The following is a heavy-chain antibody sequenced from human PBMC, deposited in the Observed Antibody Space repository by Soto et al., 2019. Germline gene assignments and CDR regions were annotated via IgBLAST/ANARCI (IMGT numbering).Heavy chain of an antibody. V-gene: IGHV3-53*01. Sequence: EVQLVESGGGLIQPGGSLRLSCAVSGFTVSNNYMSWVRQAPGKGLEGVSVIYSGGYTAYGDSVKGRFTISRDNSKNKTNPQMKTLGPDDPAFYYCATHPGGGGYWGQGTLVTVSS. CDR3: ATHPGGGGY. D-gene: IGHD3-10*01. CDR2: IYSGGYT. CDR1: GFTVSNNY. J-gene: IGHJ4*02.